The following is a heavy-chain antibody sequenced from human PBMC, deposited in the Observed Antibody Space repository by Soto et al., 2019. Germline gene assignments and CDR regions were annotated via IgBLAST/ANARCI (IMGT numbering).Heavy chain of an antibody. Sequence: GGSLRLSCAASGFTFSSYSMNWVRQAPGKGLEWVSSISSSSSYIYYADSVKGRFTISRDNDKNSLYLQMNSLRAEDTAVYYCASADASGSYYAFDIWGQGTMVTVSS. CDR2: ISSSSSYI. V-gene: IGHV3-21*01. D-gene: IGHD1-26*01. CDR1: GFTFSSYS. CDR3: ASADASGSYYAFDI. J-gene: IGHJ3*02.